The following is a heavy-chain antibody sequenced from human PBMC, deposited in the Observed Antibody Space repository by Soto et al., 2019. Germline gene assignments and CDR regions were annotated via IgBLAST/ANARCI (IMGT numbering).Heavy chain of an antibody. J-gene: IGHJ4*02. Sequence: QVQLQESGPGLVKPSETLSLTCTVSGGSISSYYWSWIRQPPGKGLEWIGYIYYSGSTNYNPSLKSRVTISVATSKHQFSLKLSAGTAAATAVYYCARGSPYYDILTGSRSGYYFDYWGQGPLVTVSS. CDR2: IYYSGST. D-gene: IGHD3-9*01. CDR1: GGSISSYY. CDR3: ARGSPYYDILTGSRSGYYFDY. V-gene: IGHV4-59*01.